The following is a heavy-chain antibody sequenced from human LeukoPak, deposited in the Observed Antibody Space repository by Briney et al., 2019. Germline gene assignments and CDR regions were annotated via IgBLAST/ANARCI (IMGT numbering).Heavy chain of an antibody. J-gene: IGHJ3*02. Sequence: PSETLSLTCTVSGGSISSYYWSWIRQPAGKGLEWIGYIYYSGSTNYNPSLKSRVTISVDTSKNQFSLKLSSVTAADTAVYYCARPRGWYHAFDIWGQGTMVTVSS. V-gene: IGHV4-59*12. CDR1: GGSISSYY. CDR2: IYYSGST. CDR3: ARPRGWYHAFDI. D-gene: IGHD6-19*01.